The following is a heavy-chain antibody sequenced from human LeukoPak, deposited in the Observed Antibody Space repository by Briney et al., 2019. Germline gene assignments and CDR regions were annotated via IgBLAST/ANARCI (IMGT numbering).Heavy chain of an antibody. CDR1: GYTFTSYY. Sequence: GASVKVSCKASGYTFTSYYMHWVRQAPGQGLEWMGIINPSGGSTSYAQKFQGRVTMTRDTSTSTVYMELSSLRSEDTAVYYCARVHRSGSYYDAFDIWGRGTMVTVSS. D-gene: IGHD1-26*01. J-gene: IGHJ3*02. V-gene: IGHV1-46*01. CDR2: INPSGGST. CDR3: ARVHRSGSYYDAFDI.